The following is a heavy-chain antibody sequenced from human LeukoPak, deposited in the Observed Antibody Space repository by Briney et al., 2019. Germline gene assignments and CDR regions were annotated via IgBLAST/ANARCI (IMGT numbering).Heavy chain of an antibody. J-gene: IGHJ4*02. D-gene: IGHD3-22*01. CDR2: IIPVVGT. CDR3: ANDDTSGYYQA. V-gene: IGHV1-69*02. Sequence: SLKVSSKDSGGTFTIHTISWVRPAPQQRVECMGRIIPVVGTHDAQKFQGRVTITADKSTSTAYMELSSLRSDDAAVYYCANDDTSGYYQAWGQGTLVTVSS. CDR1: GGTFTIHT.